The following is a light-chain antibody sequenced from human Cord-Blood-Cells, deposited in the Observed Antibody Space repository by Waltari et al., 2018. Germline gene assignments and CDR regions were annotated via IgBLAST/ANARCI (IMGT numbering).Light chain of an antibody. Sequence: EIVLTQSPGTLSLSPGERATLSCRASQSVSSSYLAWYQQKPGQAPRLLIYGASSRATGIPDRFSGSGSVTDFTLTISRLEPEDFAVYYCQQYGSSPTCGQGTRLEIK. CDR2: GAS. J-gene: IGKJ5*01. V-gene: IGKV3-20*01. CDR3: QQYGSSPT. CDR1: QSVSSSY.